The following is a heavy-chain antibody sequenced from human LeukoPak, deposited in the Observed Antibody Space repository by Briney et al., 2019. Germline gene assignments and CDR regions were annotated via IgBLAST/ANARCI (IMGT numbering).Heavy chain of an antibody. D-gene: IGHD5-24*01. CDR2: IYYSGNT. V-gene: IGHV4-39*01. CDR1: GVSISSSNSY. CDR3: ARVRRDGSSRLFDH. J-gene: IGHJ4*02. Sequence: PSETLSLTCTVSGVSISSSNSYWGWIRQPPGKGLEWIGSIYYSGNTYYNASLKSQVSISVDTSKNQFSLRLTSVTAADTALYYCARVRRDGSSRLFDHWGQGTLVTVSS.